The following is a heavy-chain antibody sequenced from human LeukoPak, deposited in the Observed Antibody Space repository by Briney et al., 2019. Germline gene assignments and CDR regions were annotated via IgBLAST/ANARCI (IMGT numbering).Heavy chain of an antibody. J-gene: IGHJ4*02. CDR3: ATHYGVDSPLAY. CDR2: IDPSDSYT. D-gene: IGHD4-23*01. CDR1: GYRFTSYW. V-gene: IGHV5-10-1*01. Sequence: HGESLKISCKGSGYRFTSYWIGWVRQMPGKGLEWMGRIDPSDSYTDYSPSFQGHVTISAAKSVSSAYLQWSSLKTSDAAMYYCATHYGVDSPLAYWGQGTLVTVSS.